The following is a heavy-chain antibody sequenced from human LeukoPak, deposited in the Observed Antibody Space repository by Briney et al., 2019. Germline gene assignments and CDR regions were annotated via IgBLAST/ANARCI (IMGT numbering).Heavy chain of an antibody. CDR3: ARNPVGDY. V-gene: IGHV3-7*01. J-gene: IGHJ4*02. D-gene: IGHD3-16*01. CDR1: GFTFSSHE. CDR2: IKQDGSEK. Sequence: GGSLRLSCAASGFTFSSHEMNWVRQAPGKGLEWVANIKQDGSEKYYVDSVKGRFTISRDNAKNSLYLQMNSLRAEDTAVYYCARNPVGDYWGQGTLVTVSS.